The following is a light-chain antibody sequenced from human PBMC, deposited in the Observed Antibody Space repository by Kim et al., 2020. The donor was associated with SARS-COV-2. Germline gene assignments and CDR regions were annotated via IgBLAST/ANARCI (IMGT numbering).Light chain of an antibody. V-gene: IGLV2-18*02. J-gene: IGLJ3*02. CDR2: AVS. CDR1: SSDVGPYDR. Sequence: GQSATMSCTGTSSDVGPYDRVSWYQQSPGTAPKLLILAVSSRPSGVPDRFSGSKSGSTASLTISGLQAEDEGDYYCSSYTTTNTLMFGGGTQLTVL. CDR3: SSYTTTNTLM.